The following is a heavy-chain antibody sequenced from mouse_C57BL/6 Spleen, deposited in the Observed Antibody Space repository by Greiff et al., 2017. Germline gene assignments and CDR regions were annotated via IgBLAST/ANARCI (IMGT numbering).Heavy chain of an antibody. D-gene: IGHD2-3*01. CDR3: ARDGYSRSYWYFDV. CDR2: ISSGSSTI. V-gene: IGHV5-17*01. CDR1: GFTFSDYG. J-gene: IGHJ1*03. Sequence: EVHLVESGGGLVKPGGSLKLSCAASGFTFSDYGMHWVRQAPEKGLEWVAYISSGSSTIYYADTVKGRFTISRDNAKNTLFLQMTSLRSEDTAMYYCARDGYSRSYWYFDVWGTGTTVTVSS.